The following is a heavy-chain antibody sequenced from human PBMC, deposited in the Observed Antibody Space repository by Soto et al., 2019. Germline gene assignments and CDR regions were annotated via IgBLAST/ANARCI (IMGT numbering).Heavy chain of an antibody. V-gene: IGHV1-8*01. Sequence: GASVKVSCKASGYTFTGYNINWVRQATGQGLEWMGWMNPNSGNTGYAQKFQGRVTMTRNTSISTAYMELSSLRSEDTAVYYCASYRDYTDAFDIWGQGTLVTVSS. D-gene: IGHD4-4*01. J-gene: IGHJ3*02. CDR2: MNPNSGNT. CDR3: ASYRDYTDAFDI. CDR1: GYTFTGYN.